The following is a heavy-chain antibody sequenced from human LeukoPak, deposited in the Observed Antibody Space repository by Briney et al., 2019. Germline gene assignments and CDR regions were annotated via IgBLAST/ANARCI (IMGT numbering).Heavy chain of an antibody. CDR2: ISDGDDTI. J-gene: IGHJ5*02. V-gene: IGHV3-11*01. CDR3: VRGTYYSGSGLGSWFDP. Sequence: PGGSLRLSCVASGFIVSDYYMNWIRQAPGRGLEWISHISDGDDTIDYADSVKGRFSMSRDNAKNSLYLEVSGLRAEDTAVYYCVRGTYYSGSGLGSWFDPWGQGTLVTVSS. CDR1: GFIVSDYY. D-gene: IGHD2-21*01.